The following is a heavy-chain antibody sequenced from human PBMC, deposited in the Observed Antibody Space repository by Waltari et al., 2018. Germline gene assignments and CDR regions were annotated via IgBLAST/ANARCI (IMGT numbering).Heavy chain of an antibody. CDR1: GYTLTELS. J-gene: IGHJ1*01. D-gene: IGHD6-13*01. CDR3: ATAHSSSDHFQH. CDR2: FDPEDGET. Sequence: QVQLVQSGAEVKKPGASVKVSCKVSGYTLTELSMHWERQAPGKGLEWMGGFDPEDGETIYAQKFQGRVTMTEDTSTDTAYMELSSLRSEDTAGYYCATAHSSSDHFQHWGQGTLVTVSS. V-gene: IGHV1-24*01.